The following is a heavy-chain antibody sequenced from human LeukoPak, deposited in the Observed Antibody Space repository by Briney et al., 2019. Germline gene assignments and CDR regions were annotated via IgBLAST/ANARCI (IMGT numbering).Heavy chain of an antibody. CDR2: IYTSGST. V-gene: IGHV4-4*09. J-gene: IGHJ6*03. Sequence: SETLSLTCTVSGGSISSYYWSWIRQPSGKGLEWIGYIYTSGSTNYNPSLKSRVTISVDTSKNQFSLKLSSVTAADTAVYYCARLTAARYYYYYYYMDVWGKGTTVTVSS. CDR1: GGSISSYY. CDR3: ARLTAARYYYYYYYMDV. D-gene: IGHD6-6*01.